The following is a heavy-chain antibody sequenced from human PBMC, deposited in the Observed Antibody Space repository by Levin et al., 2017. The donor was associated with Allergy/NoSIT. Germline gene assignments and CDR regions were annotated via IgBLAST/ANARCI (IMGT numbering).Heavy chain of an antibody. CDR1: GFTFSSYG. CDR2: ISYDGSNK. Sequence: LSLTCAASGFTFSSYGMHWVRQAPGKGLEWVAVISYDGSNKYYADSVKGRFTISRDNSKNTLYLQMNSLRAEDTAVYYCAKAMTTVTFYYYYGMDVWGQGTTVTVSS. J-gene: IGHJ6*02. CDR3: AKAMTTVTFYYYYGMDV. V-gene: IGHV3-30*18. D-gene: IGHD4-17*01.